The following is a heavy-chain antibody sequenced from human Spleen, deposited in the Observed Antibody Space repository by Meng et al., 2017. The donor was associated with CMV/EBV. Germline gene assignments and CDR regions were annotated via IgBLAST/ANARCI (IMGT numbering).Heavy chain of an antibody. V-gene: IGHV3-30*02. CDR1: GFTFSSYG. CDR2: IRYDGSDK. J-gene: IGHJ4*02. CDR3: ARVPADY. Sequence: GESLKISCEASGFTFSSYGMHWVRQAPGKGLAWLAFIRYDGSDKHYTDSVKGRFTISRDNARNSLYLQMNSLRAEDTAVYYCARVPADYWGQGTLVTVSS.